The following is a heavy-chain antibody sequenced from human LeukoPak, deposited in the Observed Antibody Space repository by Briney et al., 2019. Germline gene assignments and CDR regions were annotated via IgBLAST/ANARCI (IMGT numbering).Heavy chain of an antibody. CDR2: IGSDNKP. D-gene: IGHD2-15*01. Sequence: GGSLRLSCEASGFTFSAYAMTWVGQAPGKGLEWVSSIGSDNKPHYSESVKGRFAISRDNSKSMLFLQLNSLRAEDTAVYYCARGYCSGTACDPDYWGQGTLVTVSS. CDR1: GFTFSAYA. CDR3: ARGYCSGTACDPDY. V-gene: IGHV3-23*05. J-gene: IGHJ4*02.